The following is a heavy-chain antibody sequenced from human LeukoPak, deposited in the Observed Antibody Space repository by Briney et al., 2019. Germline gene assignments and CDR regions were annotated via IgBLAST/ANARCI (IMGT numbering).Heavy chain of an antibody. CDR3: AEKRGYTGYDYYFDY. D-gene: IGHD5-12*01. CDR1: GYTFTSYA. V-gene: IGHV1-3*01. CDR2: INAGNGNT. Sequence: ASVKVSCKASGYTFTSYAMHWVRQAPGQRLEWMGWINAGNGNTKYSQKFQGRVTITADESTSTAYMELSSLRSEDTAVYYCAEKRGYTGYDYYFDYWGQGTLVTVSS. J-gene: IGHJ4*02.